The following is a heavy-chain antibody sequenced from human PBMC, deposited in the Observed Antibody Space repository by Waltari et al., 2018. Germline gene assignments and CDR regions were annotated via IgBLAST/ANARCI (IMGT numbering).Heavy chain of an antibody. CDR2: IYSGGST. J-gene: IGHJ4*02. D-gene: IGHD3-9*01. Sequence: EVQLVESGGSLLQPGGSLRLSCAAPGFTVSSNYMSWVRQAPGTGLEWVSVIYSGGSTYYADSVKGRFTISRDNSKNTLYLQMNSLRAEDTAVYYCAYVLLYFDGDPRDYWGQGTLVTVSS. CDR3: AYVLLYFDGDPRDY. CDR1: GFTVSSNY. V-gene: IGHV3-53*01.